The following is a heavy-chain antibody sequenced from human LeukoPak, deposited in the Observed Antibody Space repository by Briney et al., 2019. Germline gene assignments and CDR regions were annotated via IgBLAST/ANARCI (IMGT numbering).Heavy chain of an antibody. CDR1: GFTFSDHY. Sequence: PGGSLRLSCAASGFTFSDHYMDWVRQAPGKGLEWIGRIRNKVNRYTTEYAASVKGRFTISRDDVKNSLDLEMDSLKTEDTAVYYCARVTGSAWSSALPVYWGQGTLVTVSS. CDR2: IRNKVNRYTT. J-gene: IGHJ4*02. D-gene: IGHD6-19*01. V-gene: IGHV3-72*01. CDR3: ARVTGSAWSSALPVY.